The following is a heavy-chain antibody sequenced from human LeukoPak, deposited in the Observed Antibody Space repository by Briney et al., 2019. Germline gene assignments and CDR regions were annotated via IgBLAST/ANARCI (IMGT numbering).Heavy chain of an antibody. CDR3: AKSPLDLAEHN. V-gene: IGHV3-53*01. Sequence: GGSLRLSCAASGFTVSSNYMSWVRQAPGKGLEWVSVIYSGGSTYYADSVKGRFTISRDNSKNTLYLQMNSLRAEDTAVYYCAKSPLDLAEHNWGQGTLVTVSS. D-gene: IGHD6-13*01. CDR2: IYSGGST. CDR1: GFTVSSNY. J-gene: IGHJ4*02.